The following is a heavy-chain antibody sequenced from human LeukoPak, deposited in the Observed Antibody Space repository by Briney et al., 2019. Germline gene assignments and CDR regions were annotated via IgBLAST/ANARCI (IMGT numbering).Heavy chain of an antibody. CDR1: GDSISSGDYY. CDR3: ARYTKVTAVYYYYYYMDV. V-gene: IGHV4-61*08. J-gene: IGHJ6*03. CDR2: IYYSGST. D-gene: IGHD2-21*02. Sequence: SETLSLTCTVSGDSISSGDYYWSWIRQPPGKGLEWIGYIYYSGSTNYNPSLKSRVTISVDTSKNQFSLKLSSVTAADTAVYYCARYTKVTAVYYYYYYMDVWGKGTTVTISS.